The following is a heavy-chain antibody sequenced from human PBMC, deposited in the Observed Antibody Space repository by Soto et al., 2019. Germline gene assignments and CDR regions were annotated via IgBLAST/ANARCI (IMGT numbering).Heavy chain of an antibody. V-gene: IGHV3-23*01. Sequence: EVHLLESGGDLAQRGGSLRLSCAASGFIFSNYTMSWVRQAPGKRLEWVSAISGSGATTYYPDSVKRRFTISRDNSKNTLDLQMNSLRAEDTAVYYCTKGGIPRRYNIPKVDFEYWGPGSLVTVSS. CDR1: GFIFSNYT. CDR3: TKGGIPRRYNIPKVDFEY. J-gene: IGHJ4*02. CDR2: ISGSGATT. D-gene: IGHD1-1*01.